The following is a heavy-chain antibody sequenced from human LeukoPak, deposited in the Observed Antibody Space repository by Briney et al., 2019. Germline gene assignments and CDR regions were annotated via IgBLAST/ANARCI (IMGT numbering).Heavy chain of an antibody. V-gene: IGHV3-23*01. Sequence: PGGSLRLSCAASGLTLSTYTMSWVRQAPGKGLEWVSAIIGSGGDTYYADSVKGRFTISRDNSKNTLYLQMNSLRAEDTAVYYCAKDIWVSAAGMFDYWGQGTLVTVSS. J-gene: IGHJ4*02. CDR3: AKDIWVSAAGMFDY. CDR2: IIGSGGDT. CDR1: GLTLSTYT. D-gene: IGHD6-13*01.